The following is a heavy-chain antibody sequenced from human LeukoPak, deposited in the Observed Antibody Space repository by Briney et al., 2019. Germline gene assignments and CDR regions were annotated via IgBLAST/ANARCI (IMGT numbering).Heavy chain of an antibody. CDR1: GYTSTSYG. V-gene: IGHV1-18*01. CDR2: ISGYNGNT. J-gene: IGHJ4*02. CDR3: ARGYDFWSGHFGGYFDY. D-gene: IGHD3-3*01. Sequence: ASVKVSCKASGYTSTSYGISWVRQAPGQGLEWMGWISGYNGNTNYGQELQGRVTMTTDTSTSTAYMELRSLRSDDTAVYYCARGYDFWSGHFGGYFDYWGQGTLVSVSS.